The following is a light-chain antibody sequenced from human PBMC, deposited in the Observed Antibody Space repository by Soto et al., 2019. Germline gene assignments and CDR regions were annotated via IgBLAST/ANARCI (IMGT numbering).Light chain of an antibody. J-gene: IGKJ5*01. CDR2: DVS. CDR3: QQFKTYPIT. V-gene: IGKV1-13*02. Sequence: AIQLTQSPSSLSASVGDRVTITCRASQDIRGALAWYQQKPGKAPKFLIFDVSTLQSGVPSRFSGSGSGTEVTLTISSLQPEDFGTDYCQQFKTYPITFGQGTRLEIK. CDR1: QDIRGA.